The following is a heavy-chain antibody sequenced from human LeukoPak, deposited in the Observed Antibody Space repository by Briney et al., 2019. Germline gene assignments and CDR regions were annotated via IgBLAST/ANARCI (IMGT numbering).Heavy chain of an antibody. CDR2: IKQDGSEK. D-gene: IGHD3-22*01. Sequence: GGSLRLSCAASGFTFSGYWMSWVRQAPGKGLEWVANIKQDGSEKYYVDSVKGRFTISRDNAKNSLYLQMNSLRAEDTAVYYCARGKKTYYYDGSYGMDVWGQGTTVTVSS. V-gene: IGHV3-7*01. J-gene: IGHJ6*02. CDR1: GFTFSGYW. CDR3: ARGKKTYYYDGSYGMDV.